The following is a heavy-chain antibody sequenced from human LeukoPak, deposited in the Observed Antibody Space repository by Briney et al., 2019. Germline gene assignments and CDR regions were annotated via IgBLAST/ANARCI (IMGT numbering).Heavy chain of an antibody. Sequence: PGGFLRLSCAASGFTFSSYSMNWVRQAPGKGLEWVSSISSSSSYIYYADSVKGRFTISRDNAKNSLYLQMNSLRAEDTAVYYCTTCSVGGNSACAYYYYGMDVWGQGTTVTVSS. J-gene: IGHJ6*02. CDR1: GFTFSSYS. CDR2: ISSSSSYI. V-gene: IGHV3-21*03. CDR3: TTCSVGGNSACAYYYYGMDV. D-gene: IGHD2-21*02.